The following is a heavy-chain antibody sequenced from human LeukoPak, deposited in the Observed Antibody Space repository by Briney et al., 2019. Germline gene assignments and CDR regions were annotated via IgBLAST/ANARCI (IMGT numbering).Heavy chain of an antibody. D-gene: IGHD3-10*01. CDR1: GGSISSYY. CDR2: IYYTGST. J-gene: IGHJ5*02. V-gene: IGHV4-59*12. Sequence: SETLSLTCTVSGGSISSYYWNWIRQPPGKGLEWIGFIYYTGSTNYNPSLKSRVTISVDTSKNQFSLKLSSVTAADTAVYYCARSITMIRGWFDPWGQGTLVTVSS. CDR3: ARSITMIRGWFDP.